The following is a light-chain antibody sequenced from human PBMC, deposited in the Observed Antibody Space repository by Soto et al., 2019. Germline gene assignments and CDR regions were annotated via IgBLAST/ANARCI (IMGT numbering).Light chain of an antibody. CDR3: QSYDSSRSGFYV. V-gene: IGLV1-40*01. J-gene: IGLJ1*01. Sequence: QSVLTQPPSVSGAPRQRVTISCTWSSSNIGAGYDVHWYQQLPGTAPKLLIYGNSNRPSGVPDRFSGSKSGTSASLAITGLQAEDEADYYCQSYDSSRSGFYVFGTGTKLTVL. CDR1: SSNIGAGYD. CDR2: GNS.